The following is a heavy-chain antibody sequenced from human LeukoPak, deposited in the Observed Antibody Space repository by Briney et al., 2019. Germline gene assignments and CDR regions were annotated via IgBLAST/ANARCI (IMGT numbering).Heavy chain of an antibody. D-gene: IGHD3-10*01. CDR1: GGSISSSSYY. Sequence: PSETLSLTCTVSGGSISSSSYYWSWIRQPAGKGLEWIGRIYTRGGPNYNPSLNSRVTISIATSKNQFSLSLSSVTAADTAVYYCARVSPSGVWDVWGQGTTVTVSS. CDR2: IYTRGGP. J-gene: IGHJ6*02. CDR3: ARVSPSGVWDV. V-gene: IGHV4-61*02.